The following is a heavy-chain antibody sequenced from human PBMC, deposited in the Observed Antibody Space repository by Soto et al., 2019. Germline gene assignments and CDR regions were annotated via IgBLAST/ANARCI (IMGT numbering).Heavy chain of an antibody. CDR2: ISSSSSTI. J-gene: IGHJ4*02. Sequence: GGSLRLSCAASGFTFSSYSMNWVRQAPGKGLEWVSYISSSSSTIYYADSVKGRFTISRDNAKNSLYLQMNSLRDEDTAVYYCARRHDILTGYYINYFDYWGQGTLVTVSS. D-gene: IGHD3-9*01. CDR3: ARRHDILTGYYINYFDY. CDR1: GFTFSSYS. V-gene: IGHV3-48*02.